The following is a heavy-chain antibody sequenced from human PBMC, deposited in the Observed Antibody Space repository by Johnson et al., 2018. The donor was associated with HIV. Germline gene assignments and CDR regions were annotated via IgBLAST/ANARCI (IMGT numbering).Heavy chain of an antibody. CDR1: GFTFRHAW. Sequence: MLLVESGGGLVKPGGSLRLSCAASGFTFRHAWMSWVRQAPGKGPEWVGRIKTQTDGGTTDYAAPVKGRFTISRDDSKNTLYLQMNSLRAEDTAVYYCARDSPWELTAFDIWGQGTMVTVSS. D-gene: IGHD1-26*01. V-gene: IGHV3-15*01. CDR3: ARDSPWELTAFDI. CDR2: IKTQTDGGTT. J-gene: IGHJ3*02.